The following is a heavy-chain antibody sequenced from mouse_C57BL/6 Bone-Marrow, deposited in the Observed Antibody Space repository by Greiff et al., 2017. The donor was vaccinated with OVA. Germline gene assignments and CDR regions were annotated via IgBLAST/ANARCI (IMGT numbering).Heavy chain of an antibody. CDR1: GYSFTSYY. CDR2: IYPGSGNT. J-gene: IGHJ3*01. V-gene: IGHV1-66*01. Sequence: QVQLKESGPELVKPGASVKISCKASGYSFTSYYIHWVKQRPGQGLEWIGWIYPGSGNTKYNEKFKGKATLTADTSSSTAYMQLSSLTSEDSAVYYCARGGAWFAYWGQGTLVTVSA. CDR3: ARGGAWFAY.